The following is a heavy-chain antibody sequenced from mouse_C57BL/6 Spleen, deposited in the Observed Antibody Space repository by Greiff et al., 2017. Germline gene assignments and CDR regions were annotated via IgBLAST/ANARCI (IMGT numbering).Heavy chain of an antibody. V-gene: IGHV1-81*01. CDR1: GYTFTSYG. J-gene: IGHJ1*03. Sequence: QVQLQQSGAELARPGASVKLSCKASGYTFTSYGISWVKQRTGQGLEWIGEIYPRSGNTYYNEKFKGKATLTADKSSSTAYMELRSLTSEDSAVFFCARPFTTVVAPSYWYFDVWGTGTTVTVSS. CDR2: IYPRSGNT. CDR3: ARPFTTVVAPSYWYFDV. D-gene: IGHD1-1*01.